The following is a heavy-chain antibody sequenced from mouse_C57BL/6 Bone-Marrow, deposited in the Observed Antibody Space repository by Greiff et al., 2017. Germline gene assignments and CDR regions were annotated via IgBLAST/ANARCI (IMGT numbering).Heavy chain of an antibody. D-gene: IGHD2-4*01. CDR1: GFTFSDYY. Sequence: EVMLVESGGGLVQPGGSLKLSCAASGFTFSDYYMYWVHQTPEKRLEWFAYISNGGGSTYYPDTVKGRFTLSRDNAKNTPYLQMSRLTSEDTAMYYCARHDPPYDYDTMDYWGQGTSVTVSS. V-gene: IGHV5-12*01. CDR2: ISNGGGST. J-gene: IGHJ4*01. CDR3: ARHDPPYDYDTMDY.